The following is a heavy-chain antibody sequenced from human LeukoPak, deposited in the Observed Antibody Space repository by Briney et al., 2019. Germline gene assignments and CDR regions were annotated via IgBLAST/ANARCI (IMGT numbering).Heavy chain of an antibody. V-gene: IGHV4-34*01. D-gene: IGHD6-19*01. Sequence: PSETLSLTCAVYGGSFSGYYWSWLRQPPGKGLEWIGEINHSGSTNYNPSLKSRVTISVDTSKNQFSLKLSSVTAADTAVYYCARQVAGGSSGWYGYWGQGTLVTVSS. CDR2: INHSGST. CDR3: ARQVAGGSSGWYGY. CDR1: GGSFSGYY. J-gene: IGHJ4*02.